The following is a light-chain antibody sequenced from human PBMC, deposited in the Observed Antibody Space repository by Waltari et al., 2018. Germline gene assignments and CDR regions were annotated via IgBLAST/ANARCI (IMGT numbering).Light chain of an antibody. CDR1: SSDGGGYNY. Sequence: QSVLTQPRSVSGSPGQSVTISCPGTSSDGGGYNYVSWYQHHPGKAPKLLIFDVIKRPSGVPDRFSGSKSGNTASLTISGLQAEDEADYYCCSYAGSYTVVFGGGTRLTVL. J-gene: IGLJ2*01. CDR3: CSYAGSYTVV. V-gene: IGLV2-11*01. CDR2: DVI.